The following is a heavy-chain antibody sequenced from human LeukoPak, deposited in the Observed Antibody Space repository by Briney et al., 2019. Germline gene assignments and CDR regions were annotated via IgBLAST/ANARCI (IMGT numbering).Heavy chain of an antibody. CDR2: IYYSGST. D-gene: IGHD3-22*01. CDR1: GGSFSGYY. Sequence: PSETLSLTCAVYGGSFSGYYWSWIRQPPGKGLEWIGYIYYSGSTNYNPSLKSRVTISVDTSKNQFSLKLSSVTAADTAVYYCARDVSYYDSSGHFDYWGQGTLVTVSS. V-gene: IGHV4-59*01. J-gene: IGHJ4*02. CDR3: ARDVSYYDSSGHFDY.